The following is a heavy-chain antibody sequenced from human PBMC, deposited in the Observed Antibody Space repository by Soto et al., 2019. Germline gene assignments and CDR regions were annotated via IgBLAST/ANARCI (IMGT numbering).Heavy chain of an antibody. V-gene: IGHV4-59*01. CDR3: ARPHGGSSGWDNWFDP. J-gene: IGHJ5*02. CDR1: GGSISSYY. Sequence: QVQLQESGPGLVKPSETLSLTCTVSGGSISSYYWSWIRQPPGKGLEWIGYIYYSGSTNYNPSLTSRVTISVDTSENPFSLKLSSVTAADTAVYYCARPHGGSSGWDNWFDPWGQGTLVTVSS. CDR2: IYYSGST. D-gene: IGHD6-25*01.